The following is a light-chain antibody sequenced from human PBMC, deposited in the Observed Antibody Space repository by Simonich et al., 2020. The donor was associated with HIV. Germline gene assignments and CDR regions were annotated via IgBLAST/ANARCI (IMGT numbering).Light chain of an antibody. Sequence: DIQMTQSPSSLSASVGDRVSITCQASQDISNYLNWYHQKPGKAPKLLIYKASSLESGVPSRFSGSGSGTEFTLTISSLQPDDFATYYCQQYNSYSRTFGQGTKVEIK. CDR3: QQYNSYSRT. CDR2: KAS. J-gene: IGKJ1*01. CDR1: QDISNY. V-gene: IGKV1-5*03.